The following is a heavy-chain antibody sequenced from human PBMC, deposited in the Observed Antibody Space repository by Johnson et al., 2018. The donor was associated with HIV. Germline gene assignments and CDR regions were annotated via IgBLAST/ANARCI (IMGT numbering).Heavy chain of an antibody. CDR2: ISSSSDII. CDR1: AFTFSDYY. V-gene: IGHV3-11*04. Sequence: QVQLVESGGGLVKPGGSLRLSCAASAFTFSDYYMNWIRQAPGKGLEWISYISSSSDIIYYADSVKGRFTISRDNAKNSLYLQMNGLRAEDTAVYYCAREALVEGVMALDVWGQGTVVTVS. CDR3: AREALVEGVMALDV. D-gene: IGHD3-16*01. J-gene: IGHJ3*01.